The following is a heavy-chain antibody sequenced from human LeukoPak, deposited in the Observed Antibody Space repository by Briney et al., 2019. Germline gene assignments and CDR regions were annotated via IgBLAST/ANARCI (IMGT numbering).Heavy chain of an antibody. D-gene: IGHD1-26*01. V-gene: IGHV4-59*01. CDR1: GGSISSYY. CDR2: TYYSGST. Sequence: PSETLSLTCTVSGGSISSYYWSWIRQPPGKGLEWIGYTYYSGSTNYNPSLKSRVTISVDTSKNQFSLKLSSVTAADTAVYYCARGIYSGSYRRGYFDYWGQGTLVTVSS. J-gene: IGHJ4*02. CDR3: ARGIYSGSYRRGYFDY.